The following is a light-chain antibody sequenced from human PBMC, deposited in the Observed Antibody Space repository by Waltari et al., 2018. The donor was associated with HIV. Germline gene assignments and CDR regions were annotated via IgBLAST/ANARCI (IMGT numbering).Light chain of an antibody. Sequence: QSVLTQPPSVSAAPGQKVTFSCSGSTSNIGDNYVSWYQQLPGTAPKLLFYENNKRPSGIPDRFSGSKSGTSATLGITGLQTGDEADYYCGTWDSNLSAWVFGGGTKLTVL. J-gene: IGLJ3*02. V-gene: IGLV1-51*02. CDR3: GTWDSNLSAWV. CDR2: ENN. CDR1: TSNIGDNY.